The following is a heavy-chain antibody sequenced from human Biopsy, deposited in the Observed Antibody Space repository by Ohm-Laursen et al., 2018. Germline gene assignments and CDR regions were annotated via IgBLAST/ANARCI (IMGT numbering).Heavy chain of an antibody. J-gene: IGHJ5*02. CDR2: IIPIPNVA. V-gene: IGHV1-69*10. Sequence: VASVTASRKASGDSFTSYAIGWVRQAPGEGLGWMGGIIPIPNVATYAQKFQGRITITADESTSTAYMELSSLTSDDPAVYFCARGEGSRWFDPWGHGTLVTVSS. CDR3: ARGEGSRWFDP. CDR1: GDSFTSYA. D-gene: IGHD1-26*01.